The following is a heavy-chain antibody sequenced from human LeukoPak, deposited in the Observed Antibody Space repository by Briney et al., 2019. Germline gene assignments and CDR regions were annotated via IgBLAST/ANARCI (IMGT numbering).Heavy chain of an antibody. V-gene: IGHV3-30*18. CDR3: AKGEFTDY. CDR1: GFTFSSYG. Sequence: GGSLRLSCAASGFTFSSYGMHWVRQAPGKGLEWVAVISYDGSNKYYADSVKGRFTISRDNSKNTLYLQMNSLRAEDTAVYYCAKGEFTDYWGQGTLVTVSS. CDR2: ISYDGSNK. J-gene: IGHJ4*02.